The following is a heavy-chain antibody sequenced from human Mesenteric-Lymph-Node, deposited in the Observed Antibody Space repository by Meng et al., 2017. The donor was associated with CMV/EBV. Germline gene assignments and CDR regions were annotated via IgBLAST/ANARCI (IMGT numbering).Heavy chain of an antibody. V-gene: IGHV3-23*01. Sequence: GGSLRLSCAASGFTFSSYAMSWVRQAPGKGLEWVSAISGSGGSTYYADSVKGRFTISRDNSKNTLYLQMNSLRAEDTAVYYCAKEWAYYITIFGVVSWGPDYWGQGTLVTVSS. D-gene: IGHD3-3*01. J-gene: IGHJ4*02. CDR2: ISGSGGST. CDR3: AKEWAYYITIFGVVSWGPDY. CDR1: GFTFSSYA.